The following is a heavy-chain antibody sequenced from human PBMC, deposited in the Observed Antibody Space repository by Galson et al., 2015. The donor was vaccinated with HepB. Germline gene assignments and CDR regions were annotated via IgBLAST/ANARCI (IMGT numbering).Heavy chain of an antibody. CDR2: ITGSGGST. Sequence: SLRLSCAASGFTFSSYAMSWVRQAPGKGLEWVSTITGSGGSTYSADSVKGRFTISRDNSKNTLCLQMHSLRAEDTAVYYCANHKRDCSGGSCYSGRDYYYDYMDVWGKGTTVTVSS. V-gene: IGHV3-23*01. D-gene: IGHD2-15*01. CDR1: GFTFSSYA. CDR3: ANHKRDCSGGSCYSGRDYYYDYMDV. J-gene: IGHJ6*03.